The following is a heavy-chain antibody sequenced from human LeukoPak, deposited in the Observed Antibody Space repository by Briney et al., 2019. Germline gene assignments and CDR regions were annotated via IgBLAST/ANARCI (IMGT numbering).Heavy chain of an antibody. CDR2: ISSDGSKN. Sequence: PGRSLRLSCAASGFTFTNYAMHWVRQTPGKGLEWVALISSDGSKNIYADPVKGRFTVSRDNSENTLYLQMNSLRAEDTAVYYCVKGLVQTTMSYSVDYWGQGALVTVSS. J-gene: IGHJ4*02. V-gene: IGHV3-30*18. D-gene: IGHD1-1*01. CDR3: VKGLVQTTMSYSVDY. CDR1: GFTFTNYA.